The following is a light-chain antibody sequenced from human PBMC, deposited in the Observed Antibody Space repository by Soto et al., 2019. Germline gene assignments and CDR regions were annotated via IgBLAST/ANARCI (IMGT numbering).Light chain of an antibody. Sequence: EIVLTQSPVTLCLSPGERATLSCRTSQSVRSSHLAWYQQKPGQAPRLLIYGASSRATGIPDRFSGSGSGTEFTLIISSLQSEDVALYYCQQYSNWPPAITFGQGTRLEIK. J-gene: IGKJ5*01. V-gene: IGKV3-20*01. CDR2: GAS. CDR1: QSVRSSH. CDR3: QQYSNWPPAIT.